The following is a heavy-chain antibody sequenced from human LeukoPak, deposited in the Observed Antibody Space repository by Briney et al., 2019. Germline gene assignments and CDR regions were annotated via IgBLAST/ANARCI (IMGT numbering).Heavy chain of an antibody. CDR3: AKFPGAPYGDYVDS. J-gene: IGHJ4*02. V-gene: IGHV3-23*01. CDR1: GFTFSSYA. D-gene: IGHD4-17*01. CDR2: ISGSGGST. Sequence: PGGSLRLSCAASGFTFSSYAMSWVRQAPGKGLEGVSAISGSGGSTYYADSVNGRFTISRDNSKNTLYLQMNSLRAEDTAVYYCAKFPGAPYGDYVDSWGQGTLVTVSS.